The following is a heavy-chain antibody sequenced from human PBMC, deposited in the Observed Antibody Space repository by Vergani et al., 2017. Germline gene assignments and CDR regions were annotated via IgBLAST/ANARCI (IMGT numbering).Heavy chain of an antibody. CDR1: GFTFDDYA. V-gene: IGHV3-9*01. D-gene: IGHD2-2*01. J-gene: IGHJ6*03. Sequence: EVQLVESGGGLVQPGRSLRLSCAASGFTFDDYAMHWVRQAPGKGLEWVSGSSWNSGSIGYADSVKGRFTISRDNAKNSLYLQMNRLRAEDTALYYCAKDTGGRSTRDYYYYYYMDVWGKGTTVTVSS. CDR3: AKDTGGRSTRDYYYYYYMDV. CDR2: SSWNSGSI.